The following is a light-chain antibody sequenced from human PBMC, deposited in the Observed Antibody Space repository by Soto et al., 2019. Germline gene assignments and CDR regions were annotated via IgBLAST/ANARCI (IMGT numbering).Light chain of an antibody. CDR2: GSS. Sequence: DIQMPPSPSSLSASVGDRVTITGRASQPISTYVHWYQQRPGKAPKVLLFGSSTLQIGDPSRFSGAGDGTGCTLTVSKLQPEDVATYYCQQTYYIPWTFGQGTGV. J-gene: IGKJ1*01. CDR1: QPISTY. V-gene: IGKV1-39*01. CDR3: QQTYYIPWT.